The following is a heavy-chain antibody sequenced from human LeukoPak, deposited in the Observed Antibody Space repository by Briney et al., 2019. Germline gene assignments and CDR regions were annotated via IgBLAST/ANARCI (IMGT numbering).Heavy chain of an antibody. CDR3: ARDLPRQGYDTGGYMDY. J-gene: IGHJ4*02. D-gene: IGHD3-22*01. CDR1: RFTFSRYF. V-gene: IGHV3-30*04. Sequence: GRSLRLSCATSRFTFSRYFMHWVRQAPGKGLEWVAVLSYDGTNNFYADSVRGRFTISRENAKKTLYLQMNSLRAEDTAVYYCARDLPRQGYDTGGYMDYWGQGTLVTVSS. CDR2: LSYDGTNN.